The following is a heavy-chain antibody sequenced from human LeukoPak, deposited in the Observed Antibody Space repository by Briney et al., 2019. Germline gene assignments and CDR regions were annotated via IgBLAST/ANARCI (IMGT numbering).Heavy chain of an antibody. D-gene: IGHD3-22*01. J-gene: IGHJ4*02. Sequence: ASVKVSCKASGYTFTGYYMHWVRQAPGQGLEWMGWINPNSGGTNYAQKFQGGVTMTRDTSTSTVYMELSSLRSEDTAVYYCARGSTPSYYYDSSGHFDYWGQGTLVTVSS. V-gene: IGHV1-2*02. CDR2: INPNSGGT. CDR3: ARGSTPSYYYDSSGHFDY. CDR1: GYTFTGYY.